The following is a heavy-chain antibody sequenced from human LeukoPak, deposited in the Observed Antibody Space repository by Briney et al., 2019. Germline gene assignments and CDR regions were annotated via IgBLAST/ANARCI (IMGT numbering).Heavy chain of an antibody. J-gene: IGHJ4*02. Sequence: GGSLRLSCAASGFTFNSYAMSWVRQAPGKGLEWVSAISGSGGSTYYTDSVKGRFTISRDNSKNTLYLQMNSLRAEDTAVYYCAKDYESGSYYYFGYWGQGTLVTVSS. CDR2: ISGSGGST. V-gene: IGHV3-23*01. D-gene: IGHD1-26*01. CDR1: GFTFNSYA. CDR3: AKDYESGSYYYFGY.